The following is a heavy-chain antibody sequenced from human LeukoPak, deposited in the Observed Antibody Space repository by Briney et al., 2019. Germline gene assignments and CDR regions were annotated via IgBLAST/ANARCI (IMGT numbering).Heavy chain of an antibody. CDR2: ISSDSTR. V-gene: IGHV3-11*01. J-gene: IGHJ4*02. D-gene: IGHD5/OR15-5a*01. CDR3: AGELLDRRGAPSVL. CDR1: GFTLGYYY. Sequence: PGGSLRLSCADSGFTLGYYYMSCISQAPGKGLEWVSYISSDSTRYYADSVKGRFTISRDNARNSLYLQMNSLRGEDTAVYYCAGELLDRRGAPSVLWGERTLVTVSS.